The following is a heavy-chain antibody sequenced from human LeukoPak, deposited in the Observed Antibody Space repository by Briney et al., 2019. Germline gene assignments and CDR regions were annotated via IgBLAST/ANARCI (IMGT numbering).Heavy chain of an antibody. J-gene: IGHJ4*02. V-gene: IGHV4-61*08. CDR2: IYYSGST. CDR3: ARHARITGTTRTFDY. D-gene: IGHD1-7*01. CDR1: GGSISSGDYY. Sequence: PSETLSLTCTVSGGSISSGDYYWSWIRQPPGKGLEWIGYIYYSGSTNYNPSLKSRVTISVDTSKNQFSLKLSSVTAADTAVYYCARHARITGTTRTFDYWGQGTLVTVSS.